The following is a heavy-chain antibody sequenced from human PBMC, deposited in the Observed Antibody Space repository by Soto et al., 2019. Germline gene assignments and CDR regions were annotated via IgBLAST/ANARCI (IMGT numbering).Heavy chain of an antibody. CDR3: AKSLTTSSPNWFDP. V-gene: IGHV4-31*03. Sequence: PSETLSLTCTVSGGSISSGGYYWSWIRQHPGKGLEWIGYIYYSGSTYYNPSLKSRVTISVDTSKNQFSLKLSSATAADTAVYYCAKSLTTSSPNWFDPWGQGTLVTVSS. CDR1: GGSISSGGYY. D-gene: IGHD4-17*01. J-gene: IGHJ5*02. CDR2: IYYSGST.